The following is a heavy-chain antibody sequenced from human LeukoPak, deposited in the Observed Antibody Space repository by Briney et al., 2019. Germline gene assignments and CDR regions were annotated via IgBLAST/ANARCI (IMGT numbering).Heavy chain of an antibody. CDR1: GGSISSYY. Sequence: SETLSLTCTVSGGSISSYYWSWIRQPPGKGLEWIGYIYYSGSTNYNPSLKSRVTISVDTSKNQFSLKLSSVTAADTAVYYCARHEVDRAYCGGDCSPSYYYGMDVWGQGTMVTVSS. CDR3: ARHEVDRAYCGGDCSPSYYYGMDV. CDR2: IYYSGST. J-gene: IGHJ6*02. V-gene: IGHV4-59*08. D-gene: IGHD2-21*02.